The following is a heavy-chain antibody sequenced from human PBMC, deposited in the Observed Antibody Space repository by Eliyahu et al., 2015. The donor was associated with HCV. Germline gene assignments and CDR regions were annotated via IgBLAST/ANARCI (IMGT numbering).Heavy chain of an antibody. D-gene: IGHD6-19*01. Sequence: EVQLVESGGGLVQPGGSLRLSCAASGFTFSSYEMNWVRQAPGKGLEWVSYISSSGSTIYYADSVKGRFTISRDNAKNSLYLQMNSLRAEDTAVYYCARDNRIAVAGTEVFDYWGQGTLVTVSS. CDR3: ARDNRIAVAGTEVFDY. V-gene: IGHV3-48*03. CDR2: ISSSGSTI. CDR1: GFTFSSYE. J-gene: IGHJ4*02.